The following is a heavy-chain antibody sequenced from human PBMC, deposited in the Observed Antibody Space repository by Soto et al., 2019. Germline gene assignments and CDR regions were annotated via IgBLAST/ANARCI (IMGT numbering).Heavy chain of an antibody. D-gene: IGHD1-1*01. V-gene: IGHV4-34*01. CDR3: ARFALATPGDQHDY. CDR1: GGSFSGYY. Sequence: SETLSLTCAVYGGSFSGYYWSWIRQPPGKGLEWIGEINHSGSTNYNPSLKSRVTISVDTSKNQFSLKLSSVTAADTAVYYCARFALATPGDQHDYWGQGTLVTRSS. CDR2: INHSGST. J-gene: IGHJ4*02.